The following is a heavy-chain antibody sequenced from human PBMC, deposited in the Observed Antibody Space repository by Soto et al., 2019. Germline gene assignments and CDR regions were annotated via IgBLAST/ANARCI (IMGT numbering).Heavy chain of an antibody. D-gene: IGHD6-19*01. Sequence: ASVKVSCKASGYTFTGYYMHWVRQAPGQGLEWMGWINPNSGGTNYAQKFQGWVTITRDTSISTAYMELSRLRSDDTAVYYCARDRGYSSGWDAFDIWGQGTIVTVSS. J-gene: IGHJ3*02. CDR1: GYTFTGYY. V-gene: IGHV1-2*04. CDR3: ARDRGYSSGWDAFDI. CDR2: INPNSGGT.